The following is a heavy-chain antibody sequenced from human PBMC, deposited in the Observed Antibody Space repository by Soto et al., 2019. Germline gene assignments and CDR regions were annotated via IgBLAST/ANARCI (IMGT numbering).Heavy chain of an antibody. CDR2: IYHSGTT. J-gene: IGHJ6*02. CDR3: ARADIRYTSTDTNPNYYGMDV. D-gene: IGHD2-15*01. V-gene: IGHV4-4*02. CDR1: GVSISTTDW. Sequence: QVQLQQSGPGLVKPSGTLSLTCAVSGVSISTTDWWNWVRQPPGKGLEWIGEIYHSGTTNYNTSLTCRIIISLDTSRNHFSPQLSSMTTPDTAVYYCARADIRYTSTDTNPNYYGMDVWGQGNTVTVSS.